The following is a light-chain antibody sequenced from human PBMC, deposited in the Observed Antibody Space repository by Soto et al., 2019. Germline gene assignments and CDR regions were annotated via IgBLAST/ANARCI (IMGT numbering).Light chain of an antibody. CDR3: QHYQSGHPIT. J-gene: IGKJ5*01. V-gene: IGKV3-20*01. CDR1: QSVGTR. CDR2: GAS. Sequence: EIRLTQSPDTLSLSPGERATLSWRAAQSVGTRLAWYQHKTGQAPRLLVSGASSRATGIPDRFTGSGSETSFTLTISRLEPEDFALYYCQHYQSGHPITFGQGTRLEIK.